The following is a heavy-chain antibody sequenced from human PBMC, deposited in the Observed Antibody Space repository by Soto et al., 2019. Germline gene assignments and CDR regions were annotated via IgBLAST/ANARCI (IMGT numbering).Heavy chain of an antibody. CDR2: ISSSSSVI. D-gene: IGHD3-9*01. J-gene: IGHJ3*02. CDR1: GYRFSSYS. CDR3: ARYLTITRAFDI. V-gene: IGHV3-48*04. Sequence: GSLSLSCSVSGYRFSSYSMAWILQAPGKGLEWLSYISSSSSVIYYADSVKGRITVSRENGKNALILQMHSLRADDTAVYYCARYLTITRAFDIWGQGTAVTVSS.